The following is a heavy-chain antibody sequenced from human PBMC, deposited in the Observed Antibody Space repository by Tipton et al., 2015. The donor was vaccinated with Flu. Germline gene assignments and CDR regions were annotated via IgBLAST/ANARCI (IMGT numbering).Heavy chain of an antibody. CDR1: GYSISSRYY. D-gene: IGHD3-10*02. V-gene: IGHV4-38-2*02. Sequence: LRLSCTVSGYSISSRYYWGWIRQPPGKGLEWIGNFFHSGSTYYNPSLKSRVTISEDRSRNQFSLRLSSVTAADTAVYYCARHTGDSVRGVVDYWGQGTLVTVSS. J-gene: IGHJ4*02. CDR3: ARHTGDSVRGVVDY. CDR2: FFHSGST.